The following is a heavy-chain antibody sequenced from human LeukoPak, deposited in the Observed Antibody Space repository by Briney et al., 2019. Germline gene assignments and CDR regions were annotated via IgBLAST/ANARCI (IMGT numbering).Heavy chain of an antibody. CDR2: IGTAGDT. CDR3: ARSLDYGEHFDY. J-gene: IGHJ4*02. CDR1: GFTFSSYD. D-gene: IGHD4-17*01. V-gene: IGHV3-13*01. Sequence: PGGSLRLSCAASGFTFSSYDMHWVRQATGKGLEWVSAIGTAGDTYYPGSVKGRFTISRENAKNSLYLQMNSLRAGDTAVYYCARSLDYGEHFDYWGQGTLVTVSS.